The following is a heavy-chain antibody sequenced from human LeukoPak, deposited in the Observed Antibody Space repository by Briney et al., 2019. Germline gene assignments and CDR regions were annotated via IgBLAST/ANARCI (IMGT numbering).Heavy chain of an antibody. V-gene: IGHV1-46*01. CDR1: GYSFTSYY. J-gene: IGHJ4*02. D-gene: IGHD3-22*01. Sequence: ASVKVFCKAFGYSFTSYYIHRVRQAPGQGLEWMGIINCGSGSTTYAQKFQGRVTLTRETSTSTVYMELSGLRSGDTDVYYCARDDYYDSSASRYWGQGTLVTVSS. CDR3: ARDDYYDSSASRY. CDR2: INCGSGST.